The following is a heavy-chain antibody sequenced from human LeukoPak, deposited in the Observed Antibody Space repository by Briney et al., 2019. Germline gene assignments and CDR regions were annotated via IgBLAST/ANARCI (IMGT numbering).Heavy chain of an antibody. CDR1: GFTFDDYA. CDR3: AKDRYNWNYFGPFDY. Sequence: GGSLRLSCAASGFTFDDYAMHWVRQAPGKGLEWVSGIGWNSGSIGYADSVKGRFTISRDNAKNSLYLQMNSLRAEDTAVYYCAKDRYNWNYFGPFDYWGQGTLVTVSS. J-gene: IGHJ4*02. V-gene: IGHV3-9*01. CDR2: IGWNSGSI. D-gene: IGHD1-7*01.